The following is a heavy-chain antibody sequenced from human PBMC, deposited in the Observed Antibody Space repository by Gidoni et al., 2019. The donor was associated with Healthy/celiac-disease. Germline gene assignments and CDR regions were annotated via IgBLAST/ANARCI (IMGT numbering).Heavy chain of an antibody. D-gene: IGHD6-19*01. CDR2: ISWNSGSI. Sequence: EVQLVESGGVLVQPGRSLRLSCAASGFPFDDYAMHWVRQAPGKGLEWVSGISWNSGSIGYADSVKGRFTISRDNAKNSLYLQMNSLRAEDTALYYCAKDKTRWGSGWSTFDYWGQGTLVTVSS. CDR1: GFPFDDYA. J-gene: IGHJ4*02. CDR3: AKDKTRWGSGWSTFDY. V-gene: IGHV3-9*01.